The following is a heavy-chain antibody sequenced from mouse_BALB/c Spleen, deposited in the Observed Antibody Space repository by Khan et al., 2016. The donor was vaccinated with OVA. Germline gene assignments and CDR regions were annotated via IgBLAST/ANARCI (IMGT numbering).Heavy chain of an antibody. CDR3: ARSGTMVVAYWYFDV. J-gene: IGHJ1*01. D-gene: IGHD1-1*01. CDR1: GYSITSGYN. CDR2: IKYSGST. Sequence: VQLKQSGPDLVKPSQSLSLTCTVTGYSITSGYNWHWIRQFPRNKLEWMGYIKYSGSTNYTPSLKSRISITRDTSKNQFFLQLNSVTTVDTATYYCARSGTMVVAYWYFDVWGAGTTVTVSS. V-gene: IGHV3-1*02.